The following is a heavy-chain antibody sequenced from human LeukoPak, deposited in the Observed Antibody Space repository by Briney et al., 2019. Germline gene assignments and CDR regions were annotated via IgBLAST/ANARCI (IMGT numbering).Heavy chain of an antibody. CDR3: ARGGYTYDI. Sequence: GGSLRLSCAASGFTFSSSSMNWVRQASGKGLEWVSSISTSSIYIYYADSMKGRFTISRDNAKNSLYLQMNSLRGEDTAVYYCARGGYTYDIWGQGTLVTVSS. CDR2: ISTSSIYI. CDR1: GFTFSSSS. J-gene: IGHJ4*02. D-gene: IGHD5-18*01. V-gene: IGHV3-21*01.